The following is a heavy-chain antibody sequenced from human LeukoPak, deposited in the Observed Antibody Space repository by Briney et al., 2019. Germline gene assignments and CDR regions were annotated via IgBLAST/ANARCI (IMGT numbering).Heavy chain of an antibody. J-gene: IGHJ4*02. CDR1: GGSISSGDYY. CDR2: IYYSGST. Sequence: PSQTLSLTCTVSGGSISSGDYYWSWIRQPPGKGLEWIGYIYYSGSTYYNPSLKSRVTISVDTSKNQFSLKLSSVTAADTAVYYCARCDGYNAGYFDYWGQGTLVTVSS. CDR3: ARCDGYNAGYFDY. D-gene: IGHD5-24*01. V-gene: IGHV4-30-4*08.